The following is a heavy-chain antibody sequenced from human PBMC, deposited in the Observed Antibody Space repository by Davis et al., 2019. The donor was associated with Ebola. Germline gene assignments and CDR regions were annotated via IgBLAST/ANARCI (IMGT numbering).Heavy chain of an antibody. J-gene: IGHJ6*02. D-gene: IGHD3-3*01. CDR3: ARDQAPFWSGPTPYGMDV. CDR1: GFTFSSYA. Sequence: PGGSLRLSCAASGFTFSSYAMSWVRQAPGKELEWVSAISGSGGSTYYADSVKGRFTISRDNSKNTLYLQMNSLRAEDTAVYYCARDQAPFWSGPTPYGMDVWGQGTTVTVSS. V-gene: IGHV3-23*01. CDR2: ISGSGGST.